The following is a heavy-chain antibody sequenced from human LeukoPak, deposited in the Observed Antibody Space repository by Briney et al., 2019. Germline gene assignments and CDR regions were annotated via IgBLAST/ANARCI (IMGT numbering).Heavy chain of an antibody. J-gene: IGHJ5*02. Sequence: SETLSLTCTVSGGSISSYYWSWIRQPPGKGLEWIGYIYYSGSTNYNPSLKSRVTISVDTSKNQFSLKLSSVTAADTAVYYCARDYGDYWFDPWGQGTLVTVSS. CDR1: GGSISSYY. CDR2: IYYSGST. CDR3: ARDYGDYWFDP. V-gene: IGHV4-59*01. D-gene: IGHD4-17*01.